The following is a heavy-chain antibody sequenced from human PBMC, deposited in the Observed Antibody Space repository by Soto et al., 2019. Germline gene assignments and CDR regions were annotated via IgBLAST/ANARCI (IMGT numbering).Heavy chain of an antibody. CDR3: GREYAFSSDY. J-gene: IGHJ4*02. D-gene: IGHD2-2*01. V-gene: IGHV4-59*01. CDR1: GGSMRSYY. CDR2: IHDSGIT. Sequence: SETLSLTCSVSGGSMRSYYWSWIRQPPGKGLEWIGYIHDSGITDYNPSLKSRATISIDTFRNQISLNLHSVTAADTAVYYCGREYAFSSDYWGQGTVVTSPQ.